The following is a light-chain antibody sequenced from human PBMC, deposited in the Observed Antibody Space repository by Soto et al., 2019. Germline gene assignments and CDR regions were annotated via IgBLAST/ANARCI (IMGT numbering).Light chain of an antibody. J-gene: IGLJ1*01. Sequence: QSALTQLRSVSGSPGQSVTISCSGTRSDVGTYDFVSWYQQHPGKAPRLMIFDVSERPSGVPDRFSGSKSGNTASLTISGLQAEDEADYYCFLYAVTFDVFGTGTKVTVL. CDR1: RSDVGTYDF. V-gene: IGLV2-11*01. CDR2: DVS. CDR3: FLYAVTFDV.